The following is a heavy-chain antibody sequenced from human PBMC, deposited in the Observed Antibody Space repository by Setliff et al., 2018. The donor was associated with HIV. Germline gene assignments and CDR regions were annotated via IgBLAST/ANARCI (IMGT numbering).Heavy chain of an antibody. CDR1: GGSISSYY. Sequence: PSETLSLTCTVSGGSISSYYWXXXXXXXXXXLXXXXXXXXSXXTXYXXPLKXRVTISVXXXKNXXSLKLSSVTAAETAVYYSARHSVXXXYEXPLDYWGXGXXVTXXS. CDR2: XXXSXXT. CDR3: ARHSVXXXYEXPLDY. V-gene: IGHV4-59*08. J-gene: IGHJ4*02. D-gene: IGHD5-12*01.